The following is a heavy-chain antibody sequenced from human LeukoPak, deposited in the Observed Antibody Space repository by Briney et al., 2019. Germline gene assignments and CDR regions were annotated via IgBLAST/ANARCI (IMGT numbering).Heavy chain of an antibody. CDR2: INPSGGST. CDR3: ARGRRFLESEYYMDV. CDR1: GYTFTSYY. Sequence: ASVKVSCKASGYTFTSYYMHWVRQAPGQGLEWMGIINPSGGSTSYAQKFQGRVTMTRDTSTSTVYMELSSLRSEDTAVYYCARGRRFLESEYYMDVWGKGTTVTVSS. J-gene: IGHJ6*03. D-gene: IGHD3-3*01. V-gene: IGHV1-46*01.